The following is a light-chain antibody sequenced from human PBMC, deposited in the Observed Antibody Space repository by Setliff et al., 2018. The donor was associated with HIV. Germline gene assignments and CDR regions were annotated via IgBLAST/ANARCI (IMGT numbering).Light chain of an antibody. CDR3: ATWDDSLSGVV. V-gene: IGLV1-47*01. CDR1: SSNIGSNY. Sequence: VLTQPPSASGTPGQRVTISCSGSSSNIGSNYVYWYQQLPGTAPKLLIQRNDQRPSGVPDRFSGSKSGTSASLAISGLRSEDGADYYCATWDDSLSGVVFGGGTKVTVL. J-gene: IGLJ2*01. CDR2: RND.